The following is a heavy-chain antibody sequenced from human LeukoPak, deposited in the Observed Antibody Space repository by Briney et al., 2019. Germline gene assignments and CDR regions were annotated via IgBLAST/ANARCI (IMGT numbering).Heavy chain of an antibody. Sequence: GGSLRLSCAASGFTFSSYRMTWVRQAPGKGLEWVSPISSSSSYIYYADSVKGRFTISRDNAKNSLYLQMNSLRAEDTAVYYCAREPGYFDYWGQGTLVTVSS. CDR3: AREPGYFDY. CDR2: ISSSSSYI. CDR1: GFTFSSYR. D-gene: IGHD1-14*01. V-gene: IGHV3-21*01. J-gene: IGHJ4*02.